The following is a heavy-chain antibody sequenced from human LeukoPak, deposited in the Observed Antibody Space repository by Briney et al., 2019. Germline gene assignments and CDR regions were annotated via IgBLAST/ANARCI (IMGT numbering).Heavy chain of an antibody. D-gene: IGHD1-26*01. V-gene: IGHV3-30-3*01. CDR1: GFTFSSYA. J-gene: IGHJ4*02. CDR3: ARGEWELPFDY. Sequence: QPGGSLRLSCAASGFTFSSYAMHGVRQAPGKGLEWVAVISYDGSNKYYADSVKGRFTISRDNSKNTLYLQMNSLRAEDTAVYYCARGEWELPFDYWGQGTLVTVSS. CDR2: ISYDGSNK.